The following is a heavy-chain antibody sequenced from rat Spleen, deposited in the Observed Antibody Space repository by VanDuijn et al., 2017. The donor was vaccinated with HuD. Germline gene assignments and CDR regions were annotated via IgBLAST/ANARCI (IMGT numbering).Heavy chain of an antibody. CDR1: GFTFSNYD. D-gene: IGHD2-1*01. Sequence: EVQLVESGGGSVQPGRSLKLSCAASGFTFSNYDMAWVRQAPTKGLEWVASISPSGGSTYYPDSVKGRFTISRDNAENTVYLQMNSLRSEDTATYYCATYSVWGPGTMVTVSS. V-gene: IGHV5S13*01. CDR3: ATYSV. CDR2: ISPSGGST. J-gene: IGHJ1*01.